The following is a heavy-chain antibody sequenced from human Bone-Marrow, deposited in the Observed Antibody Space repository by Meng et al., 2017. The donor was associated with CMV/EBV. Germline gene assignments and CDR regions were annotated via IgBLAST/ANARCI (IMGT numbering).Heavy chain of an antibody. J-gene: IGHJ4*02. CDR2: INHSGST. V-gene: IGHV4-34*01. CDR3: ARGRNYGGTYFDY. D-gene: IGHD4-11*01. CDR1: GESFNDYF. Sequence: SETLSLTCAVYGESFNDYFWTWIRQPPGKGLEWIGEINHSGSTKYTPSLKSRVTLSVDTSKHQFSLRLNSVTAADTAMYYRARGRNYGGTYFDYWGQGLVTVSS.